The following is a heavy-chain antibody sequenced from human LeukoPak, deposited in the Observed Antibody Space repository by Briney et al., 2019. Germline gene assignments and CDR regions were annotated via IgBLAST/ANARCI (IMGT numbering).Heavy chain of an antibody. Sequence: GASVKVSCKASGYTFTSYYMHWVRQAPGQGLEWMGLINPTGGSTGYAQKFQGRVTMTRDMSTSTDYMELSSLRSEDTAVYYCARRGYSYGLPYYYYYYMDVWGKGTTVTVSS. CDR1: GYTFTSYY. V-gene: IGHV1-46*01. CDR2: INPTGGST. D-gene: IGHD5-18*01. J-gene: IGHJ6*03. CDR3: ARRGYSYGLPYYYYYYMDV.